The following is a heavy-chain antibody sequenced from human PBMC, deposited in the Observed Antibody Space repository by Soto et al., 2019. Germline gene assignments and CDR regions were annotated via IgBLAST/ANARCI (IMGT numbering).Heavy chain of an antibody. V-gene: IGHV4-59*07. CDR1: GAYMRGFY. D-gene: IGHD1-7*01. J-gene: IGHJ4*02. CDR2: IYYSGSS. CDR3: ARVNGNYDFDF. Sequence: QVQLQESGPGLVKPSDTLSLTCTVSGAYMRGFYWHWIRQPPGQGLEWIGYIYYSGSSSYNPSLTSRVTISLDTSKRQFSLELSSVTAADTAFYYCARVNGNYDFDFWGQGTLVTVSS.